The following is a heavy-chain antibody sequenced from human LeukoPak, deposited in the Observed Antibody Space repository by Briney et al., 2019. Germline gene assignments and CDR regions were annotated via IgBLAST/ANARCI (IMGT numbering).Heavy chain of an antibody. Sequence: GGSLRLSCAASGFTFSSYSMNWVRQAPGKGLEWLSYISSTSGTIYYADSVKGRFTIPRDNAKNSLYLQMNSLRDEDTAVYYCAVTFHGEWLFRKSFDYWGQGTLVTVSS. D-gene: IGHD6-19*01. CDR2: ISSTSGTI. CDR1: GFTFSSYS. CDR3: AVTFHGEWLFRKSFDY. J-gene: IGHJ4*02. V-gene: IGHV3-48*02.